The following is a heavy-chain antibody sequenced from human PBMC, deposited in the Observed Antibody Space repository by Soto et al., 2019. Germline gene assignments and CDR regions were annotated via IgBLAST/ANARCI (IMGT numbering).Heavy chain of an antibody. D-gene: IGHD5-12*01. CDR2: IIPLLDIT. J-gene: IGHJ4*02. CDR1: GGTFSNDI. Sequence: GASVKVSCKASGGTFSNDIITWVRQAPGQGPEWMGRIIPLLDITNYAQKFQGRVTITADKSTSTAYMELNSLRSEDTAVYYCVRDSPIGSTYSGYDGIDYWGQGTLVTVSS. CDR3: VRDSPIGSTYSGYDGIDY. V-gene: IGHV1-69*04.